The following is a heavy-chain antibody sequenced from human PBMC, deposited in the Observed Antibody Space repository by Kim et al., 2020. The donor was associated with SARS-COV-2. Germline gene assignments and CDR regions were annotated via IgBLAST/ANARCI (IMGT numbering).Heavy chain of an antibody. V-gene: IGHV3-64D*06. J-gene: IGHJ4*02. CDR2: ISSNGGST. CDR3: VKGQGGRYFDWFALFIFDY. CDR1: GFTFSSYA. D-gene: IGHD3-9*01. Sequence: GGSLRLSCSASGFTFSSYAMHWVRQAPGKGLEYVSAISSNGGSTYYADSVKGRFTISRDNSKNTLYLQMSSLRAEDTAVYYCVKGQGGRYFDWFALFIFDYWGQGTLVTVSS.